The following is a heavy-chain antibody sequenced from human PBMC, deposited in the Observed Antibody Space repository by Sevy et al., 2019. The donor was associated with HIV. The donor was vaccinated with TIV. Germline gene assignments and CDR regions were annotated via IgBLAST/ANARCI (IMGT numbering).Heavy chain of an antibody. V-gene: IGHV3-9*01. J-gene: IGHJ4*02. Sequence: GGSLRLSCAASGFTFDDYAMHWVRQAPGKGLEWVSGISWNSGSIGYADAVKGRFTISTDNAKNSLYLQMNSLRAEDTALYYCAKARYCSGGSCSSGSFDYWGQGTLVTVSS. D-gene: IGHD2-15*01. CDR1: GFTFDDYA. CDR3: AKARYCSGGSCSSGSFDY. CDR2: ISWNSGSI.